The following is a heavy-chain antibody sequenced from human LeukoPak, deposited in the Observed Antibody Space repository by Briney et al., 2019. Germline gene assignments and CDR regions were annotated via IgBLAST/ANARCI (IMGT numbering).Heavy chain of an antibody. CDR1: GGSISNYF. V-gene: IGHV4-59*01. CDR2: IYYSGNT. J-gene: IGHJ5*02. Sequence: SETLSLTCTVSGGSISNYFWSWIVQPPGKGLEWIGYIYYSGNTNYNPSLKSRVTMSVDTSKNQFSLKLSSVTAADTAVYYCARDRWFDPWGQGTLVTVSS. CDR3: ARDRWFDP.